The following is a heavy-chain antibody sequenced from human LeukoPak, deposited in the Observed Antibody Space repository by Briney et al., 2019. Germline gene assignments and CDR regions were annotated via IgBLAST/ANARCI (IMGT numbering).Heavy chain of an antibody. Sequence: GGSLRLSCAASGFTFSSNYMSWVRQAPGKGLEWVSVIYSGGSTYYADSVKGRFTISRDNSKNTLYLQMNSLRPEDTAVYYCARALYRGYYFDYWGQGTLVTVSS. V-gene: IGHV3-53*01. J-gene: IGHJ4*02. D-gene: IGHD3-16*01. CDR2: IYSGGST. CDR3: ARALYRGYYFDY. CDR1: GFTFSSNY.